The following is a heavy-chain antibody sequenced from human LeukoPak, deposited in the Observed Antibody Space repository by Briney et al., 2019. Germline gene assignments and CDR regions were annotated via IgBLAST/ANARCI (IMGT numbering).Heavy chain of an antibody. CDR3: AKMDTVVVPAAIHYYYYYMDV. Sequence: GGSLRLSCAASGFTFSSYSMNWVRQAPGKGLEWVAVIWYDGSNKYYADSVKGRFTISRDNSKNTLYLQMNSLRAEDTAVYYCAKMDTVVVPAAIHYYYYYMDVWGKGTTVTVSS. CDR1: GFTFSSYS. CDR2: IWYDGSNK. J-gene: IGHJ6*03. D-gene: IGHD2-2*03. V-gene: IGHV3-33*06.